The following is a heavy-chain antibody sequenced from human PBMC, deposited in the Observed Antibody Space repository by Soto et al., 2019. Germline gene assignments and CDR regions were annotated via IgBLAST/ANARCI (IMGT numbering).Heavy chain of an antibody. J-gene: IGHJ4*02. Sequence: GGSLRLSCAASGFNFSTHAMHWVRQAQGKGLECVAIVSFDGSNKYYADSVKGRFTISRDNSKNTLYLQMSGLTPEDTAVYYCARDQTGITTTGGGRIDHWGQGTLVTVSS. CDR3: ARDQTGITTTGGGRIDH. V-gene: IGHV3-30-3*01. CDR1: GFNFSTHA. CDR2: VSFDGSNK. D-gene: IGHD1-20*01.